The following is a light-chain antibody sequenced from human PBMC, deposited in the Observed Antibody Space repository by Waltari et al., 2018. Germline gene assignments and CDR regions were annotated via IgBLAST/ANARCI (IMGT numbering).Light chain of an antibody. Sequence: DIQMTQSPSSLSASVGDRVTITCRASQSISSKLYWYQQKPGKAPKLLIFAASSLESGVPSRFSGSGSGTDFTLTITSLQPEDFATYYCQQSHSAPRTFGQGTKVEIK. CDR3: QQSHSAPRT. CDR2: AAS. J-gene: IGKJ1*01. CDR1: QSISSK. V-gene: IGKV1-39*01.